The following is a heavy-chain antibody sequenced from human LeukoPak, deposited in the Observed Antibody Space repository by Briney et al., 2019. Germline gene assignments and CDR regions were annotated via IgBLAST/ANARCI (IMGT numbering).Heavy chain of an antibody. CDR3: ARVANPLSAWEYFDY. J-gene: IGHJ4*02. D-gene: IGHD1-26*01. Sequence: GGSLTLSCAASGFRFSDYNMNWVRQSPGKGLEWVAVISYDGSNKYYADSVKGRFTISRDNSKNTLYLQMNSLRAEDTAVYYCARVANPLSAWEYFDYWGQGTLVTVSS. V-gene: IGHV3-30-3*01. CDR2: ISYDGSNK. CDR1: GFRFSDYN.